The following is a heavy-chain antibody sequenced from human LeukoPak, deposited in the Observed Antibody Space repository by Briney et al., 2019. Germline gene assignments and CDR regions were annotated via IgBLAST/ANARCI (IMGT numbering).Heavy chain of an antibody. D-gene: IGHD4/OR15-4a*01. CDR1: GDSISSYF. CDR3: AATIKRDNGDTNLDY. J-gene: IGHJ4*02. Sequence: PSETLSLTCTVPGDSISSYFWSWIRQPPGKGLEWIGYMHNGVHTNYNPSLKSRVTISGDTSKNQFSLKLTSVTAADTAIYYCAATIKRDNGDTNLDYWGQGTLVTVSS. CDR2: MHNGVHT. V-gene: IGHV4-59*01.